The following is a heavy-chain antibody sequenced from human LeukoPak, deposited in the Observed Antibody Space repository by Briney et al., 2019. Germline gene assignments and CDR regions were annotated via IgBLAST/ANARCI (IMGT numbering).Heavy chain of an antibody. CDR3: ARGPHYGDYPAFDI. CDR2: IYTSGST. D-gene: IGHD4-17*01. Sequence: PSETLSLTCTVSGGSISSYYWSWIRQPAGKGLEWIGRIYTSGSTNYNPPLKSRVTMSVDTSKNQFSLKLSSVTAADTAVYYCARGPHYGDYPAFDIWGQGTMVTVSS. CDR1: GGSISSYY. J-gene: IGHJ3*02. V-gene: IGHV4-4*07.